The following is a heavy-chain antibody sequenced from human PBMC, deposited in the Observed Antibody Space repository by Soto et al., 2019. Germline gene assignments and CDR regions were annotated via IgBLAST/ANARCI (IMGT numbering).Heavy chain of an antibody. V-gene: IGHV3-15*07. CDR1: GFTFSNAR. Sequence: GGSLRLSCAASGFTFSNARMNWVRQAPGKGLEWVGRIKSKTDGGTTDYAAPVKGRFTISRDDSKNTLYLQMNSLKTEDTAVYYCTTGPYDYGDYGDSYYYGMDVWGQGTTVTVSS. D-gene: IGHD4-17*01. CDR2: IKSKTDGGTT. J-gene: IGHJ6*01. CDR3: TTGPYDYGDYGDSYYYGMDV.